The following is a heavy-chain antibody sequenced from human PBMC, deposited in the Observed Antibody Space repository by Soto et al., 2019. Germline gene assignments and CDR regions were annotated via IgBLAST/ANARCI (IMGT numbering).Heavy chain of an antibody. J-gene: IGHJ6*03. V-gene: IGHV3-33*01. D-gene: IGHD2-15*01. CDR3: AREESGVAASSYYYYYSMDV. Sequence: QVQLVESGGGVVQPGRSLRLSCAASGFTFSSYGMHWVRQAPGKGLEWVAVVWYDGSNKYYADSVKGRFTISRDNSKNTLNLQMYRLRAEDTAVYYCAREESGVAASSYYYYYSMDVWGKGTTVTVSS. CDR1: GFTFSSYG. CDR2: VWYDGSNK.